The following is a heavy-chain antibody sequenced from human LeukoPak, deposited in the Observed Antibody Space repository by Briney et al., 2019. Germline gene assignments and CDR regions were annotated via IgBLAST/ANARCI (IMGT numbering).Heavy chain of an antibody. CDR3: ARPLAYGDYAFDI. CDR1: GFTVSSNY. J-gene: IGHJ3*02. Sequence: PGGSLTLSRAASGFTVSSNYMSWVRQAPGKGLEWVSVIYSGGSTYYADPVKGRFTISRDNSKNTLYLQMNSLRAEDTAVYYCARPLAYGDYAFDIWGQGTMVTVSS. CDR2: IYSGGST. D-gene: IGHD4-17*01. V-gene: IGHV3-53*01.